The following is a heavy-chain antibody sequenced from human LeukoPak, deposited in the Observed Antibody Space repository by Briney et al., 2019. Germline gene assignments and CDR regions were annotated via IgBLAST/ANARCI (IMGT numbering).Heavy chain of an antibody. Sequence: TSETLSLTCTVSGGSISSYYWSWIRQPAGKGLEWIGRIYTSGSTNYNPSLKSRVTISVDTSKNQFSLKLSSVTAADTAVYYCARWIRSSTSGLFDYWGQGTLVTVSS. J-gene: IGHJ4*02. D-gene: IGHD2-2*01. CDR3: ARWIRSSTSGLFDY. V-gene: IGHV4-4*07. CDR2: IYTSGST. CDR1: GGSISSYY.